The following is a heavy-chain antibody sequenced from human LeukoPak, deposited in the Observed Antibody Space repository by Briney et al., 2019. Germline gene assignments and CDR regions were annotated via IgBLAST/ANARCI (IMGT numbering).Heavy chain of an antibody. V-gene: IGHV4-30-4*01. CDR2: IYYSGSA. CDR1: GGSISNGDYY. J-gene: IGHJ4*02. D-gene: IGHD6-13*01. CDR3: AKERSNSWQGPFDY. Sequence: SQNLSLTCTVSGGSISNGDYYWSWIRQPPGKGLEWIGYIYYSGSAYYNPSLQSRIAISVDTSKNQLSLNLTSVTAADTAVYYCAKERSNSWQGPFDYWGQGTLVTVSS.